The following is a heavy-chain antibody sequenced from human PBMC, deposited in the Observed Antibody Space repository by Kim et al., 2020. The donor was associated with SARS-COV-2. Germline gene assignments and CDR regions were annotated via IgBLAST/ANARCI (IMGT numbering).Heavy chain of an antibody. CDR2: MNPNSGNT. CDR1: GYTFTSYD. D-gene: IGHD2-2*01. CDR3: ARGVVPAAILYYYYMDV. V-gene: IGHV1-8*01. J-gene: IGHJ6*03. Sequence: ASVKVSCKASGYTFTSYDINWVRQATGQGLEWMGWMNPNSGNTGYAQKFQGRVTMTRNTSISTAYMELSSLRSEDTAVYYCARGVVPAAILYYYYMDVWGRGTTVTVPS.